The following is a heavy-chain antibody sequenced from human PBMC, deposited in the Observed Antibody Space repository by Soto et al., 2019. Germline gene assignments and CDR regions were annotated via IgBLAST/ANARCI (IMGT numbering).Heavy chain of an antibody. V-gene: IGHV3-23*01. Sequence: GGSLRLSCAASGFTFSSYAMSWVRQSPGKGLEWVSAISGSGGSTYYADSVKGRFTIPRDNSKNTLYLQMNSLRAEDTAVYYCAIDYGDYEYYFDYWGQGTLVTVSS. CDR3: AIDYGDYEYYFDY. CDR1: GFTFSSYA. J-gene: IGHJ4*02. CDR2: ISGSGGST. D-gene: IGHD4-17*01.